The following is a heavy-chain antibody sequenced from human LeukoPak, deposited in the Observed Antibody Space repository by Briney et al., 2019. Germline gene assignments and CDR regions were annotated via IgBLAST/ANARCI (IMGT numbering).Heavy chain of an antibody. Sequence: PSETLSLTCTVSGGSISGSSYYWGWIRQPPGKGLEWIGTIYYTGSTYYNPSLKSRVTISVDTSKTQFSLNLTSVTAADTAVYYCARFDYSSSSYYFDYWGQGTLVTVSS. CDR1: GGSISGSSYY. CDR3: ARFDYSSSSYYFDY. V-gene: IGHV4-39*07. CDR2: IYYTGST. D-gene: IGHD6-6*01. J-gene: IGHJ4*02.